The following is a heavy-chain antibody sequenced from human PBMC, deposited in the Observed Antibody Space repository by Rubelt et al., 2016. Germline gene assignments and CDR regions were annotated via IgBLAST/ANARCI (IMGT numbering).Heavy chain of an antibody. V-gene: IGHV1-2*02. CDR3: AIDYGWGPDL. CDR1: GYTFTGYY. J-gene: IGHJ1*01. CDR2: INPNSGGT. D-gene: IGHD3-16*01. Sequence: QVQLVQSGAEVKKPGASVKVSCKASGYTFTGYYMHWVRQAPGQGLEWMGWINPNSGGTNSAQKFQGRVTMTRDMSLCTCYRGRSSLSVTGTRVHYSAIDYGWGPDLGGQGTLVTLSS.